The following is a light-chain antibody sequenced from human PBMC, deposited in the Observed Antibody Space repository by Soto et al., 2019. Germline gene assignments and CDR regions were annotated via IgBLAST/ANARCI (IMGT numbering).Light chain of an antibody. CDR2: SNN. J-gene: IGLJ1*01. CDR3: AAWDDSLNGLYV. V-gene: IGLV1-44*01. CDR1: SSNIGSNT. Sequence: QSVLTQPPSASGTPGRRVTISCSGSSSNIGSNTVNWYQQLPGTAPKLLIHSNNQRPSGVPDRFSGSKSGTSASLAISGLQSEDEADYYCAAWDDSLNGLYVFGTGTKVTVL.